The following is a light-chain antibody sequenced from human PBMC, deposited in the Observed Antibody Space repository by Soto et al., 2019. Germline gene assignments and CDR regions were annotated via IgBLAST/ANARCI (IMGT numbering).Light chain of an antibody. CDR3: QHYGGSPLA. CDR1: QSISSSF. Sequence: IVLTQSXGTLSLSPGERATLSCRASQSISSSFLAWYQQIPGQAPRLLIYGASSRATGIPDRFSGSGSGTDFTLTISRLEPEDFAVYYCQHYGGSPLAFGGGTKVEIK. CDR2: GAS. J-gene: IGKJ4*01. V-gene: IGKV3-20*01.